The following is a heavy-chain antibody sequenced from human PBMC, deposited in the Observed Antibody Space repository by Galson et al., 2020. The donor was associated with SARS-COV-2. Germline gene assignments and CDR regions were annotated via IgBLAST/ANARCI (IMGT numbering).Heavy chain of an antibody. CDR3: ARTSSTATREYYFDY. V-gene: IGHV4-30-2*05. D-gene: IGHD4-17*01. Sequence: YYNPSLMSRGTISVDTSKNQFSLRLSSVTAADTAVYFCARTSSTATREYYFDYWGQGTLVSVSS. J-gene: IGHJ4*02.